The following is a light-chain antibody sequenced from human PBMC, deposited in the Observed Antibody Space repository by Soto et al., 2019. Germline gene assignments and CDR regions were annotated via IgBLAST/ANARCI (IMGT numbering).Light chain of an antibody. CDR3: SSYAGNNIFYV. CDR2: EVS. CDR1: SNEVGGYNF. J-gene: IGLJ1*01. V-gene: IGLV2-8*01. Sequence: QSALAQPPSASGSPGQSVTISCAGTSNEVGGYNFVSWYQQHPGKAPKLMIFEVSKRPSGVPDRFSGSKSGNTASLTVSGLQTQDEADYYCSSYAGNNIFYVFGTGTKLTVL.